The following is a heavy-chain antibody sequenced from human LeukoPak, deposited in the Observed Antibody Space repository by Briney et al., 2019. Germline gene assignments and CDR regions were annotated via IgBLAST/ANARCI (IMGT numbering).Heavy chain of an antibody. CDR3: ARRMPAGTVDY. CDR2: IYYSGST. CDR1: GGSISSYY. Sequence: SETLSLTCTVSGGSISSYYWSWIRQPPGRGLEWIGYIYYSGSTNYNPSLKSRVSISVDTSKNQFSLKLGSVTAADTAVYYCARRMPAGTVDYWGQGTLVTVSS. V-gene: IGHV4-59*01. D-gene: IGHD6-19*01. J-gene: IGHJ4*02.